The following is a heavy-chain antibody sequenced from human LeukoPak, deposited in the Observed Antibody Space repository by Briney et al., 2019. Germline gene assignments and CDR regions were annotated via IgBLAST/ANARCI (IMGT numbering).Heavy chain of an antibody. V-gene: IGHV4-59*01. Sequence: PSETLSLTCSVSGDSISTNYWSWIRQSPGKGLEWIGNIYYSGSTNYNPSLRCRVTISLDTSKNQFSLKVRSVTAADTAVYYCARSRPWYMDVWGKGTTVTVSS. CDR2: IYYSGST. J-gene: IGHJ6*03. CDR3: ARSRPWYMDV. D-gene: IGHD6-6*01. CDR1: GDSISTNY.